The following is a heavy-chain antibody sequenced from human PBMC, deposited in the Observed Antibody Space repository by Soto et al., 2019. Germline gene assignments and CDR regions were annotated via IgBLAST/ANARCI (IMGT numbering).Heavy chain of an antibody. CDR1: GYTLTSYG. Sequence: QVQLVQSGPEVKMPGASVNVSCKASGYTLTSYGINWVRQAPGQGLDWMGRVSTYKGNTKYTQKFQGRVTMTTDTSTTTVYMHLRSRRSDDTAVYYCARERGLTSSTLFGYWGQGTVVTVS. J-gene: IGHJ4*02. D-gene: IGHD3-10*02. CDR2: VSTYKGNT. V-gene: IGHV1-18*01. CDR3: ARERGLTSSTLFGY.